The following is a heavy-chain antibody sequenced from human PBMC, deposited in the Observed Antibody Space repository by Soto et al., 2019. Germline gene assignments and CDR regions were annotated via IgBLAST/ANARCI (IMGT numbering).Heavy chain of an antibody. D-gene: IGHD3-10*01. CDR2: IRSKAYGGTT. CDR3: TRVTRTMVRGVIITWAPVYYYGMDV. CDR1: GFTFGDYA. V-gene: IGHV3-49*03. Sequence: PVGSLRLSCTASGFTFGDYAMSWFSQAPGKGLEWVGFIRSKAYGGTTEYAASVKGRFTISRDDSKSIAYLQMNSLKTEDTAVYYCTRVTRTMVRGVIITWAPVYYYGMDVWGQGTTVTVSS. J-gene: IGHJ6*02.